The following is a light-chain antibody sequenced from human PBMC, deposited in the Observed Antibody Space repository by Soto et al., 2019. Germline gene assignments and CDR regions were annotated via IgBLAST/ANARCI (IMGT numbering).Light chain of an antibody. CDR2: EAS. Sequence: DIHMTQSPSTLSASVGDRVTTTCRASYSISTWLAWYQQKPGKAPKVLIYEASSLESGVPSRFSGSGSGTEFTLTISSLQPDDFATYYCQEYSRDFGGGTRVEIK. CDR3: QEYSRD. J-gene: IGKJ4*01. V-gene: IGKV1-5*01. CDR1: YSISTW.